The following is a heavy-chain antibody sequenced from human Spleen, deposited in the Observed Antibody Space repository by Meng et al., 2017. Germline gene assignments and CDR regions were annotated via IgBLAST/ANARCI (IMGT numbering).Heavy chain of an antibody. CDR2: IHYSGST. J-gene: IGHJ4*02. CDR1: GGSISSYY. Sequence: QVQRQESGPGLVKPSETLSLTCSVSGGSISSYYWSWIRQPPGKGLEWIGFIHYSGSTNYNASLKSRVTILVDTSRNQFSLKLNSVTAADTAVYYCARSYSSSPFFDFWGQGTLVTVSS. CDR3: ARSYSSSPFFDF. D-gene: IGHD6-13*01. V-gene: IGHV4-59*01.